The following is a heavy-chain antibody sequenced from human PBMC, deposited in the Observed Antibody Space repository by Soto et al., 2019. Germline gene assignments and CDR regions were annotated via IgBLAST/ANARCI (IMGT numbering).Heavy chain of an antibody. CDR3: ARDPHCSSTSCPNWFDP. D-gene: IGHD2-2*01. J-gene: IGHJ5*02. V-gene: IGHV1-69*08. CDR1: GGTFSSYT. Sequence: QVQLVQSGAEVKKPGSSVKVSCKASGGTFSSYTISWVRQAPGQGLEWMGRIIPILGIANYAQKFQGRVTITAXXSXSXXYMELSSLRSEDTAVYYCARDPHCSSTSCPNWFDPWGQGTLVTVSS. CDR2: IIPILGIA.